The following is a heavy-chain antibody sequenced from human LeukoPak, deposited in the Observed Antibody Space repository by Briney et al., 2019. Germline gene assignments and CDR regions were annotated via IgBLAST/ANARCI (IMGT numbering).Heavy chain of an antibody. V-gene: IGHV4-31*03. Sequence: SETLSLTCNVSGGSISTATYYWSWVRQHPGKGLEWIGYIYYDGSTYYNPSLKSRVTISVDTSRNQFSLKLTSVTAADTAVYYCGRFLRDYYGSGTGTPQYYFDYWGQGILVTVSS. CDR3: GRFLRDYYGSGTGTPQYYFDY. CDR1: GGSISTATYY. CDR2: IYYDGST. D-gene: IGHD3-10*01. J-gene: IGHJ4*02.